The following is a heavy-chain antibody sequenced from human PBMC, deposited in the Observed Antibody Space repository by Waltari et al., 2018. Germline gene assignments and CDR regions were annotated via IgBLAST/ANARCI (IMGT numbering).Heavy chain of an antibody. D-gene: IGHD2-15*01. CDR3: ARGPGGGGY. Sequence: QVQLQESGPGLVTPSETLSLTCIVSGGSISSYYWSWIRQPPGKGLEWIGEINHSGSTNYNPSLKSRVTISVDTSKNQFSLKLSSVTAADTAVYYCARGPGGGGYWGQGTLVTVSS. V-gene: IGHV4-34*01. CDR2: INHSGST. J-gene: IGHJ4*02. CDR1: GGSISSYY.